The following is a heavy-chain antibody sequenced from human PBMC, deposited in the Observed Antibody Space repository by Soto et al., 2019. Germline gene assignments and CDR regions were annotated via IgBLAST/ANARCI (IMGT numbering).Heavy chain of an antibody. Sequence: ESGGGLVKPGGSLRLSCAASGFTFSSYSMNWVRQAPGKGLEWVSSISSSSSYIYYADSVKGRFTISRDNAKNSLYLQMNSLRAEDTAVYYCARDLRGYSYGYHYWGQGTLVTVSS. J-gene: IGHJ4*02. D-gene: IGHD5-18*01. CDR2: ISSSSSYI. CDR3: ARDLRGYSYGYHY. V-gene: IGHV3-21*01. CDR1: GFTFSSYS.